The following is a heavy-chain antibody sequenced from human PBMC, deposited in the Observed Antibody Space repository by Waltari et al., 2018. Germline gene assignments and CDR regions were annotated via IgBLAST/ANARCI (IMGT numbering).Heavy chain of an antibody. Sequence: QVQLQESGPGMVKPSGTLSLTCAVSGGAISSSNWWSWVRQPPGKGMELIWEIYHSGSTNHNPSLKSRVTISVAQSKNQFSLKPSSVTAPDPAVYYCARGSGGTLDYWGQGTLVPVSS. J-gene: IGHJ4*02. D-gene: IGHD3-10*01. V-gene: IGHV4-4*02. CDR2: IYHSGST. CDR1: GGAISSSNW. CDR3: ARGSGGTLDY.